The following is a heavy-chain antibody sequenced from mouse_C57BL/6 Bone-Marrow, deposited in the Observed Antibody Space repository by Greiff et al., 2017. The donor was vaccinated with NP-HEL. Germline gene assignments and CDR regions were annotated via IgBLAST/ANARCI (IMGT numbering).Heavy chain of an antibody. V-gene: IGHV1-55*01. J-gene: IGHJ2*01. CDR1: GYTFTSYW. CDR3: ARGPYYYGSSYDYFYY. D-gene: IGHD1-1*01. CDR2: IYPGSGST. Sequence: VQLQQPGAELVKPGASVKMSCKASGYTFTSYWITWVKQRPGQGLEWIGDIYPGSGSTNYNEKFKSKATLTVDTSSSTAYMQLSSLTSEDSAVYYCARGPYYYGSSYDYFYYWGQGTTLTVSS.